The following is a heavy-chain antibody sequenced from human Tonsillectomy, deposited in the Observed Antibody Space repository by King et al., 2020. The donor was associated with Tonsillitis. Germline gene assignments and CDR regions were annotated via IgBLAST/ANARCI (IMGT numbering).Heavy chain of an antibody. J-gene: IGHJ4*02. CDR2: IIPFFRTA. CDR1: GGTFSSYA. V-gene: IGHV1-69*12. D-gene: IGHD1-26*01. CDR3: ARDGEGRWELPPFHY. Sequence: QLVQSGAEVKQPGSSVKVSCKAAGGTFSSYAISWVRQAPGQGLEWMGGIIPFFRTANYAQKFQGKVTITADESTSTAYMEMTRLRSEDSAMYYCARDGEGRWELPPFHYWGQGTLFTVSS.